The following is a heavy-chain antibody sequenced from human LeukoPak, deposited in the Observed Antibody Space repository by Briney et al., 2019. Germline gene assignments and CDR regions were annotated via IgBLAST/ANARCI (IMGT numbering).Heavy chain of an antibody. CDR2: ISGSGGDT. D-gene: IGHD6-6*01. J-gene: IGHJ4*02. CDR3: SSDIYSSYDY. Sequence: GGSLRLSCAASAFTFSTDAMTWVRQAPGQGLQWVSAISGSGGDTYYEDSVKGRFTISRDNSKNMMYLQMNSLRAEDSAVYYCSSDIYSSYDYWGPGTLVTVSS. V-gene: IGHV3-23*01. CDR1: AFTFSTDA.